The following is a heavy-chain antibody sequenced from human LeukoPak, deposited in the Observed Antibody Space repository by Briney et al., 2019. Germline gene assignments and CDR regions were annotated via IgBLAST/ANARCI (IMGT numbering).Heavy chain of an antibody. D-gene: IGHD5-18*01. CDR3: ARGYSYGLGT. Sequence: ASVTVSFTASGYTFTVYYMHWVRQASGQGHEWMGWINPNSGGTNYAQKFQGRVTMTRDTSISTAYMELSRLRSDDTAVYYCARGYSYGLGTWGQGTLVTVSS. CDR2: INPNSGGT. CDR1: GYTFTVYY. J-gene: IGHJ5*02. V-gene: IGHV1-2*02.